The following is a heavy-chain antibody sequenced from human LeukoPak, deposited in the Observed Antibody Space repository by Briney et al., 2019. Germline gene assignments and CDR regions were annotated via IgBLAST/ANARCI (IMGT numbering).Heavy chain of an antibody. CDR2: IYPGDSDT. CDR1: GYSFTNYW. J-gene: IGHJ4*02. V-gene: IGHV5-51*01. D-gene: IGHD3-10*01. CDR3: ARPARGYYGSGSYVDY. Sequence: GESLKISCKGSGYSFTNYWIGWVRQMPGKGLGWMGIIYPGDSDTRYYPSFQGQVTISADKSISTAYLQWSSLKASDTAIYYCARPARGYYGSGSYVDYWGQGTLVTVSS.